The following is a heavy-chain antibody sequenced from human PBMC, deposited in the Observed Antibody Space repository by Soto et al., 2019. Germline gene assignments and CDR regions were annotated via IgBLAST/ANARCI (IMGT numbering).Heavy chain of an antibody. J-gene: IGHJ4*02. CDR3: AAGAYYDFWSGYYTAY. V-gene: IGHV1-58*01. CDR2: IVVGSGNT. CDR1: GFTFTSSA. D-gene: IGHD3-3*01. Sequence: SVKVSCKASGFTFTSSAVQWVRQARGQRLEWIGWIVVGSGNTNYAQKFQERVTITRDMSTSTAYMELSSLRSEDTAVYYCAAGAYYDFWSGYYTAYWGQGTLVTVSS.